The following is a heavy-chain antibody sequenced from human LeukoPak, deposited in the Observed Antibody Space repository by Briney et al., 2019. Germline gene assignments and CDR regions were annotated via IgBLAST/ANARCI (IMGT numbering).Heavy chain of an antibody. V-gene: IGHV4-4*07. CDR2: IYITGST. D-gene: IGHD1-26*01. CDR3: ARGIVIASTVHFDY. CDR1: GGSISSYY. Sequence: PSETLSLTCTVSGGSISSYYWSWIRQPAGKGLEWIGRIYITGSTNYNPSLKSRVTMSVASSKNQFSLRLSSVTAADTAVYYCARGIVIASTVHFDYWGQGTLVTISS. J-gene: IGHJ4*02.